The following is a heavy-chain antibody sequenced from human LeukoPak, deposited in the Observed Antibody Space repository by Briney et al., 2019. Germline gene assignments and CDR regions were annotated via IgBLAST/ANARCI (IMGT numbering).Heavy chain of an antibody. Sequence: SETLSLTCTVSGGSISYYYWSWIRQPAGGGLEWIGRIYISGSTNYNPSLKSRVTISIDKSNNQFLLKLNSVTAADTAVYYCARESPTYSSGWYKDFWGQGTLVTVSS. CDR3: ARESPTYSSGWYKDF. CDR2: IYISGST. V-gene: IGHV4-4*07. D-gene: IGHD6-19*01. J-gene: IGHJ4*02. CDR1: GGSISYYY.